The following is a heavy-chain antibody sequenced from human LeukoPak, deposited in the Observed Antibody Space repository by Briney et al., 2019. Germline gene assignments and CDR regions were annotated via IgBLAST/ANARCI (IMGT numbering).Heavy chain of an antibody. V-gene: IGHV5-51*01. D-gene: IGHD4-17*01. CDR3: ARHEGDYGDSTGLGY. CDR2: IYPGDSDT. J-gene: IGHJ4*02. CDR1: GYSFTSYW. Sequence: GESLKISCKGSGYSFTSYWIGWVRQMPGKGLEWMGIIYPGDSDTRYSPSFQGQVTISADKSISTAYLQWSSLKASDTAMYYCARHEGDYGDSTGLGYWGQGTLVTVSS.